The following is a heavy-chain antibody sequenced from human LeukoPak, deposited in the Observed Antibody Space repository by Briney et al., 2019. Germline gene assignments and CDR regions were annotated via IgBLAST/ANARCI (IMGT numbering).Heavy chain of an antibody. J-gene: IGHJ4*02. CDR3: AKSLFSDSSGYYFDY. CDR2: ISWNSGSI. CDR1: GFTFDDYA. D-gene: IGHD3-22*01. Sequence: GRSLRLSCAASGFTFDDYAMHWVRQAPGKGLEWVSGISWNSGSIGYADSVKGRFTISRDNAKNSLYVQMNSLRAEDTALYYCAKSLFSDSSGYYFDYWGQGTLVAVSS. V-gene: IGHV3-9*01.